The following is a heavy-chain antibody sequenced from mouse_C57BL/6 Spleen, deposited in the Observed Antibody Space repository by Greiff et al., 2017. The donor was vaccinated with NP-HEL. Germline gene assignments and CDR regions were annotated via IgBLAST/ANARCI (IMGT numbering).Heavy chain of an antibody. CDR2: IYPRSGNT. Sequence: VKLMESGAELARPGASVKLSCKASGYTFTSYGISWVKQRTGQGLEWIGEIYPRSGNTYYNEKFKGKATLTADKSSSTAYMELRSLTSEDSAVYFCARFYDYDENAMDYWGQGTSVTVSS. J-gene: IGHJ4*01. V-gene: IGHV1-81*01. D-gene: IGHD2-4*01. CDR1: GYTFTSYG. CDR3: ARFYDYDENAMDY.